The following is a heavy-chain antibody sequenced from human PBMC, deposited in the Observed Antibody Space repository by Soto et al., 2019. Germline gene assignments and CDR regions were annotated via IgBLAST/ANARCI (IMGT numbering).Heavy chain of an antibody. CDR2: ISYDGSNK. J-gene: IGHJ6*02. Sequence: GGSLRLSCAASGFTFSSYAMHWVRQAPGKGLEWVAVISYDGSNKYYADSVKGRFTISRDNSKNTLYLQMNSLRAEDTAVYYCARVHSSSWYCYYYYGMDVWGQGTTVTVSS. CDR1: GFTFSSYA. D-gene: IGHD6-13*01. V-gene: IGHV3-30-3*01. CDR3: ARVHSSSWYCYYYYGMDV.